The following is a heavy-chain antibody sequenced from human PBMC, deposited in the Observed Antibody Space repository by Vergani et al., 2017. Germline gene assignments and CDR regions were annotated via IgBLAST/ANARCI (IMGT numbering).Heavy chain of an antibody. J-gene: IGHJ3*02. Sequence: VQLVESGGGLVQPGRSLRLSCAASGFTFSDYYMSWIRQAPGKGLEWVSYISSSSSYTNYADSVKGRFTISRDNAKNSLYLQMNSLRAEDTAVYYCARADLSSIAARLGAFDIWGQGTMVTVSS. V-gene: IGHV3-11*06. CDR3: ARADLSSIAARLGAFDI. D-gene: IGHD6-6*01. CDR1: GFTFSDYY. CDR2: ISSSSSYT.